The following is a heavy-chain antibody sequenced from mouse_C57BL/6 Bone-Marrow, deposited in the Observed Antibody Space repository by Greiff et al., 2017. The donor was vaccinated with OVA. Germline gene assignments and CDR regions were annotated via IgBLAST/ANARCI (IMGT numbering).Heavy chain of an antibody. Sequence: VQLQQPGAELVRPGTSVKLSCKASGYTFTSYWMHWVKQRPGQGLEWIGVIDPSDSYTNYNQKFKGKATLTVDTSSSTAYMQLSSLTSEDSAVYYCARYYYGSSWEYYYAMDYWGQGTSVTVSS. J-gene: IGHJ4*01. CDR3: ARYYYGSSWEYYYAMDY. CDR1: GYTFTSYW. V-gene: IGHV1-59*01. D-gene: IGHD1-1*01. CDR2: IDPSDSYT.